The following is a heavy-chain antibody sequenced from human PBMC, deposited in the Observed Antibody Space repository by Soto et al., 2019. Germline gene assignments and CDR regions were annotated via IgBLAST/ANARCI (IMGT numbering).Heavy chain of an antibody. CDR1: GGSISSYY. V-gene: IGHV4-4*07. CDR3: ARAAGAPLHPVAANYDILTGYQRSYAFDI. D-gene: IGHD3-9*01. CDR2: IYTSGST. Sequence: SETLSLTCTVSGGSISSYYWSWIRQPAGKGLEWIGRIYTSGSTNYNPSLKSRVTMSVDTSKNQFSLKLSSVTAADTAVYYCARAAGAPLHPVAANYDILTGYQRSYAFDIWGQGTMVTVSS. J-gene: IGHJ3*02.